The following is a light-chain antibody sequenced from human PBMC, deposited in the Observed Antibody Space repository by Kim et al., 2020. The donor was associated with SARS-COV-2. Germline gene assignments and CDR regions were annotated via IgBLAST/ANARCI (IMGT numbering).Light chain of an antibody. CDR2: GKN. CDR3: NSRDSNTNQVL. V-gene: IGLV3-19*01. J-gene: IGLJ2*01. Sequence: SSALTQDPAVSVALGQTVRITCQGDSLRNFFASWYQQKPGQAPLLVIYGKNNRPSGIPDRFSGSSLGNTASLIITGTQAGDEADYYCNSRDSNTNQVLFG. CDR1: SLRNFF.